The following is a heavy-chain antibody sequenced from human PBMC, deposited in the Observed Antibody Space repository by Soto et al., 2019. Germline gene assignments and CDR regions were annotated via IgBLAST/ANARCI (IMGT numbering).Heavy chain of an antibody. CDR1: GGSISSSSFY. D-gene: IGHD2-15*01. Sequence: QLQLQESGPGLVKPSETLSLTCTDSGGSISSSSFYWGWIRHPPGKVLGWIWTVYYSGSTYYSPSLTSRVTLSVATSKNQCSLKLSLVTAVETAVHYWARGERVASTDWWFDPWGQGTPVSVSS. V-gene: IGHV4-39*01. CDR2: VYYSGST. J-gene: IGHJ5*02. CDR3: ARGERVASTDWWFDP.